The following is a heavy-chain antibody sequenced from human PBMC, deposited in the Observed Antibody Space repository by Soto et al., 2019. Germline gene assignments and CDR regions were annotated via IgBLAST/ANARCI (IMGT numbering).Heavy chain of an antibody. CDR3: ATDVAGVLYGMDV. CDR1: GYTLAELS. CDR2: FDPEDGET. Sequence: ASVNVSCNVSGYTLAELSMRWVRQSPGKGLEWMGGFDPEDGETIYAQKFQGRVTMTEDTSTDTAYMELSSLRSEDTAVYYRATDVAGVLYGMDVWGQGTTVTVSS. J-gene: IGHJ6*02. D-gene: IGHD3-10*01. V-gene: IGHV1-24*01.